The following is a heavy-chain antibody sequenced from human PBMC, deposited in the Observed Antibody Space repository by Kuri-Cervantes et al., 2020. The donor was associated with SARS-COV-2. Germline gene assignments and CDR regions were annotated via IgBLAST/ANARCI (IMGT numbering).Heavy chain of an antibody. V-gene: IGHV3-21*01. CDR1: GFIFSTYS. CDR2: ISSSGGYI. CDR3: ASFPYVLPDLYYFDY. J-gene: IGHJ4*02. D-gene: IGHD3-10*01. Sequence: GGSLRLSCAASGFIFSTYSMSWVRQAPGKGLEWVSCISSSGGYIYYADSVKGRFTFSRDNANNSLYLQVNSLRAEDTAVYYCASFPYVLPDLYYFDYWGKGTMVTVSS.